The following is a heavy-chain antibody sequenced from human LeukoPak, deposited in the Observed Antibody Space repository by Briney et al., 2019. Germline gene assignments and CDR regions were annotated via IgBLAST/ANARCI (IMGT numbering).Heavy chain of an antibody. CDR1: GYTFTGYY. J-gene: IGHJ4*02. V-gene: IGHV1-2*02. Sequence: GASVKVSCKASGYTFTGYYMHWVRQAPGQGLEWMGWINPNSGGTNYAQKFQGRVTVTRDTSISTAYMELSRLRSDDTAVYYCARETGEQWLPQYWGQGTLVTVSS. CDR2: INPNSGGT. CDR3: ARETGEQWLPQY. D-gene: IGHD6-19*01.